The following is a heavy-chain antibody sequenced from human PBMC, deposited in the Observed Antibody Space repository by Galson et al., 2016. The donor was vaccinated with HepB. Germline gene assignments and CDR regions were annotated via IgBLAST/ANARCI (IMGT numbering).Heavy chain of an antibody. D-gene: IGHD6-13*01. CDR3: AKDIQRDSSSWYGGIYGMDV. V-gene: IGHV3-43D*03. CDR2: ISWDGGST. Sequence: SLRLSCAASGFTFDDYAMNWVRQAPGKGLEWVSLISWDGGSTYYADSVKGRFTISRDNSKNSLYLQMNSLRAEDTALYYCAKDIQRDSSSWYGGIYGMDVWGQGTTVTVSS. CDR1: GFTFDDYA. J-gene: IGHJ6*02.